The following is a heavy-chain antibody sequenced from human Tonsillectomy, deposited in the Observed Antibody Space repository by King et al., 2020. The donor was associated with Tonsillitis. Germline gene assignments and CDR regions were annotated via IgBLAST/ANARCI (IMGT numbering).Heavy chain of an antibody. V-gene: IGHV3-33*01. CDR3: ARGNYNGGNSDAFDI. Sequence: VQLVESGGGVVQPGRSLRLSCAASGFTFSSFGMHWVRQAPGKGLEWVAVIGYDGINKYYTESAKGRFTISRDNSKNTLYLQMNSLTAEDTAVYYCARGNYNGGNSDAFDIWGQGTVVTVFS. D-gene: IGHD4-23*01. CDR1: GFTFSSFG. J-gene: IGHJ3*02. CDR2: IGYDGINK.